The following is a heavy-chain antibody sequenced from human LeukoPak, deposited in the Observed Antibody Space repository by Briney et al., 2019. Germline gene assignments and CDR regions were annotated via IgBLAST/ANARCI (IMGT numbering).Heavy chain of an antibody. Sequence: GGSLRLSCAASGFTFSSYSMNWVRQAPGKGLEWVSTISSSSSCIYYADSVKGRFTISRDNAKNSLYLQMNSLRAEDTAVYYCAKAERTGYSSSWYLLKGSNWFDPWGQGTLVTVSS. D-gene: IGHD6-13*01. CDR2: ISSSSSCI. CDR3: AKAERTGYSSSWYLLKGSNWFDP. CDR1: GFTFSSYS. V-gene: IGHV3-21*04. J-gene: IGHJ5*02.